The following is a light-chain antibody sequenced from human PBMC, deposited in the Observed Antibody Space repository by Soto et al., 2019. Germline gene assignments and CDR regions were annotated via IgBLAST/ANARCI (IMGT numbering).Light chain of an antibody. CDR1: SGHSGYI. V-gene: IGLV4-60*02. J-gene: IGLJ2*01. CDR2: LEGSGSY. CDR3: ETWDTNTRV. Sequence: QSVLTQSSSASASLGSSVKVTCTLSSGHSGYIIAWHQQQPGKAPRYLMKLEGSGSYNKGSGVPDRFSGSSSGADRYLTISSPQFEDEADYYCETWDTNTRVFGGGTKLTVL.